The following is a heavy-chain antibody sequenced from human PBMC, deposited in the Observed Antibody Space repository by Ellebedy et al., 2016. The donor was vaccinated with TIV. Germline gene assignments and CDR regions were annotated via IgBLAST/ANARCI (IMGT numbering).Heavy chain of an antibody. J-gene: IGHJ4*02. CDR1: GFTFSSYW. V-gene: IGHV3-7*01. CDR2: IKQDGSEK. Sequence: GGSLKISCAASGFTFSSYWMSWVRQAPGKGLEWVANIKQDGSEKWYVDSVKGRFTISRDNAKNSLYLQMSSLRAEDTAVYYCARAMDEVGATYIGYWGQGTLVTVSS. CDR3: ARAMDEVGATYIGY. D-gene: IGHD1-26*01.